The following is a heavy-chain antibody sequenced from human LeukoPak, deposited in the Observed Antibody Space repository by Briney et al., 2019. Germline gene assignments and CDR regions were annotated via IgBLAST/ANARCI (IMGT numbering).Heavy chain of an antibody. Sequence: ASVKVSCKASGYTFTSYGISWVRQAPGQGLEWMGWISAYNGNTNYAQKLQGRVTMTTDTSTSTAYMELRSLRSDDTAVYYCARDREGYCSGGSCYSGPDNWFDPWGQGTLVTVSS. CDR2: ISAYNGNT. V-gene: IGHV1-18*01. CDR1: GYTFTSYG. CDR3: ARDREGYCSGGSCYSGPDNWFDP. D-gene: IGHD2-15*01. J-gene: IGHJ5*02.